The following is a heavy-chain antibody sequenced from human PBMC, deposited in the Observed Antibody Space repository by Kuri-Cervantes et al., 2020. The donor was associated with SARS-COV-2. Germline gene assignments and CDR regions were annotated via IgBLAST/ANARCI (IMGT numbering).Heavy chain of an antibody. D-gene: IGHD5-12*01. Sequence: GESLKISCAASGFTVSSNYMHWVRQAPGKGLEWVAVISYDGSNKYYADSVKGRFTISRDNSKNTLYLQMNSLRAEDTAVYYCARDRGYGGLRYYFDYWGQGTLVTVSS. J-gene: IGHJ4*02. CDR2: ISYDGSNK. CDR1: GFTVSSNY. CDR3: ARDRGYGGLRYYFDY. V-gene: IGHV3-30*03.